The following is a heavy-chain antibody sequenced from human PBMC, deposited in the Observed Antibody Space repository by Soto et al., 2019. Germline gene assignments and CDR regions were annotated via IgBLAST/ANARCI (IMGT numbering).Heavy chain of an antibody. CDR3: AKDLNVDSSTDY. D-gene: IGHD6-13*01. CDR1: GFTFSSYA. J-gene: IGHJ4*02. CDR2: ISGSGGST. V-gene: IGHV3-23*01. Sequence: GSLRLSCAASGFTFSSYAMSWVRQAPGKGLEWVSAISGSGGSTYYADSVKGRFTISRDNSKNTLYLQMNSLRAEDTAVYYCAKDLNVDSSTDYWGQGTLVTVSS.